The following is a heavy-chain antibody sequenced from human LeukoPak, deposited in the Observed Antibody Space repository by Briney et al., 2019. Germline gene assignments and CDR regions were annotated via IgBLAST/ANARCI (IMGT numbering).Heavy chain of an antibody. Sequence: GGSLRLSCAASGFTFSSYAMSWVRQAPGKGLEWISAISGSGGSTYYADSVKGRFTIARDNSKNTLHLQMNSLRDEDTAVYYCAKEAVAGDYFDYWGQGTLVTVSS. CDR1: GFTFSSYA. D-gene: IGHD6-19*01. J-gene: IGHJ4*02. CDR3: AKEAVAGDYFDY. V-gene: IGHV3-23*01. CDR2: ISGSGGST.